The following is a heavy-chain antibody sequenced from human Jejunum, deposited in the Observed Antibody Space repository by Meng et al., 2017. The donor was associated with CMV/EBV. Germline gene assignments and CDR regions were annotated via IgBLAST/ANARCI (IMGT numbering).Heavy chain of an antibody. CDR1: SSSFY. Sequence: SSSFYWGWIRQPPGKGLEWIGSMYYSGSTYYNPSLESRVTISVDTSKNQFSLKLSSVTAADTAVYYCARDRSSIGWAAADPVAFDIWGQGTMVTVSS. D-gene: IGHD6-13*01. V-gene: IGHV4-39*07. J-gene: IGHJ3*02. CDR3: ARDRSSIGWAAADPVAFDI. CDR2: MYYSGST.